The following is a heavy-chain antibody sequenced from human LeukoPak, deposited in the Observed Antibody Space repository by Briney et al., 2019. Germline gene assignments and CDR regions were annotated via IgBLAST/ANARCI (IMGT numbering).Heavy chain of an antibody. CDR1: GGSISSSSYY. Sequence: SETLSLTCTVSGGSISSSSYYWGWIRQPPGKGLEWIGSIYYSGSTYYNPSLKSRVTISVDTSKNQFSLKLSSVTAADTAVYYCVRLGGYDPFFDYWGQGTLVTVSS. CDR2: IYYSGST. D-gene: IGHD5-12*01. CDR3: VRLGGYDPFFDY. V-gene: IGHV4-39*01. J-gene: IGHJ4*02.